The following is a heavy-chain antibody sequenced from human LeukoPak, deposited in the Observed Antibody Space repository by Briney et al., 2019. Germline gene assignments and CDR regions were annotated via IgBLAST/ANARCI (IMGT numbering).Heavy chain of an antibody. V-gene: IGHV4-39*07. CDR1: GGSISSRSYY. CDR2: IYYSGST. J-gene: IGHJ4*02. CDR3: ARDLNGGKDY. D-gene: IGHD4-23*01. Sequence: SETLSLTCTVSGGSISSRSYYWGWFRQPPGKGLEWIGSIYYSGSTYYNPSLKSRVTISVDTSKNQFSLKLRSVTAADTAVYYCARDLNGGKDYWGQGTLVTVSS.